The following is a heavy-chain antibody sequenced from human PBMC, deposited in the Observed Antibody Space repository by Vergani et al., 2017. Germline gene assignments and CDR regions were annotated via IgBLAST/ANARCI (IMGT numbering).Heavy chain of an antibody. CDR2: IQYDGSDI. CDR3: ANSVIAGNVGVAYFGMDV. J-gene: IGHJ6*02. Sequence: LVESGGGLVQPGGSLRLSCAASSFSVSSHYMTWVRQAPGKGLEWVAFIQYDGSDIFYADFVEGRFTISRDNSKNSLYLQMRSLRFDDTAVYFCANSVIAGNVGVAYFGMDVWGRGTTVTVSS. D-gene: IGHD2/OR15-2a*01. CDR1: SFSVSSHY. V-gene: IGHV3-30*02.